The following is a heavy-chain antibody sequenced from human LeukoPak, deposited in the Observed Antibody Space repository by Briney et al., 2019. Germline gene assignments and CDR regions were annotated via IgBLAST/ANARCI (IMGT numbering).Heavy chain of an antibody. CDR3: ARDRNGYYYYYMDV. Sequence: ASVKVSCKASGYTFTSYDINWVRQATGQGLEWMGWISAYNGNTNYAQKLQGRVTMTTDTSTSTAYMELRSLRSDDTAVYYCARDRNGYYYYYMDVWGKGTTVTVSS. J-gene: IGHJ6*03. CDR1: GYTFTSYD. CDR2: ISAYNGNT. V-gene: IGHV1-18*01.